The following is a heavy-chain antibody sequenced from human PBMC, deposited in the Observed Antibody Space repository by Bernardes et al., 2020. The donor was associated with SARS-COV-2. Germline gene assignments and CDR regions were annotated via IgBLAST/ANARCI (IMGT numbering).Heavy chain of an antibody. V-gene: IGHV1-8*01. J-gene: IGHJ6*04. D-gene: IGHD1-26*01. CDR2: MTPTSGTT. CDR3: AIMMVGPTNYYYFYGMDV. Sequence: ASVKVSCKTSGYTFTAYDISWVRQATGQGLEWMGWMTPTSGTTGYAQKFQGRLTMTRDTSISTAYMELTSLTSDDTAIYFCAIMMVGPTNYYYFYGMDVWGKGTTVTVSS. CDR1: GYTFTAYD.